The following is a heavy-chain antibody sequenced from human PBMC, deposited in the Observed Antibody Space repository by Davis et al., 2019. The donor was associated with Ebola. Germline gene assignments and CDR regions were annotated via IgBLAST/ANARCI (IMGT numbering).Heavy chain of an antibody. D-gene: IGHD1-26*01. CDR3: ARGGQGVGAGRWLDP. V-gene: IGHV4-59*11. Sequence: SETLSLTCTVPGASIRSHYWSWIRQTPGKGLEWIGYIYYTGRVEYNPPLQSRVTISIDTSESRFSLKLTSVTPADTAVYYCARGGQGVGAGRWLDPWGQGNLVIVSS. J-gene: IGHJ5*02. CDR1: GASIRSHY. CDR2: IYYTGRV.